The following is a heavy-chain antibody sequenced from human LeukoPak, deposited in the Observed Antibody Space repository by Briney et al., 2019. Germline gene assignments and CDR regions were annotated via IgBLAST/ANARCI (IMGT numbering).Heavy chain of an antibody. D-gene: IGHD4-17*01. CDR3: ARALKTVTTDY. J-gene: IGHJ4*02. CDR1: GFTFSSYS. V-gene: IGHV3-48*04. Sequence: GGSLRLSCAASGFTFSSYSMNWVRQAPGKGLEWVSCISSSGSTIYYADSVKGRFTISRDNAKNSLYLQMNSLRAEDTAVYYCARALKTVTTDYWGQGTLVTVSS. CDR2: ISSSGSTI.